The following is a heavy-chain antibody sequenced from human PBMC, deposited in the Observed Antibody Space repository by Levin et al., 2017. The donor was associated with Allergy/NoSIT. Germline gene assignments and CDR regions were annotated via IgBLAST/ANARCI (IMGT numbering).Heavy chain of an antibody. CDR1: GGSFSGYY. D-gene: IGHD6-19*01. CDR3: ARILPGGWDGDAFDI. Sequence: SETLSLTCAVYGGSFSGYYWSWIRQPPGKGLEWIGEINHSGSTNYNPSLKSRVTISVDTSKNQFSLKLSSVTAADTAVYYCARILPGGWDGDAFDIWGQGTMVTVSS. V-gene: IGHV4-34*01. J-gene: IGHJ3*02. CDR2: INHSGST.